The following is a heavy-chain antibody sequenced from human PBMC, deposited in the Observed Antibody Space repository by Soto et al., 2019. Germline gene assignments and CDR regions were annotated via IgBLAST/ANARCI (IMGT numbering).Heavy chain of an antibody. V-gene: IGHV3-13*01. CDR1: GFTFSGVD. J-gene: IGHJ5*02. CDR2: IGTAGDT. Sequence: PGGSLRLSCAASGFTFSGVDMHWLRQPTGKGLEWVSTIGTAGDTYYADSVKGRFTISRDDAKNSLYLQMNSLRDEDTSVYYCARDNGIAGSFDPWGQGALVTVSS. D-gene: IGHD6-13*01. CDR3: ARDNGIAGSFDP.